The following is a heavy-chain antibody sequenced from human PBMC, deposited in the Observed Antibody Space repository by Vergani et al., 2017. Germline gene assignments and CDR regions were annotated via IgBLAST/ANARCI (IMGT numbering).Heavy chain of an antibody. CDR2: ISAYNGNT. CDR1: GYTFTSYG. CDR3: ARDLRQPSGLGYSYGYVDY. V-gene: IGHV1-18*01. J-gene: IGHJ4*02. D-gene: IGHD5-18*01. Sequence: QVQLVQSGAKVKKPGASVKVSCKASGYTFTSYGISWVRQAPGQGLEWMGWISAYNGNTNYAQKLQGRVTMTTDTSTGTAYMELRSLRSDDTAVYYCARDLRQPSGLGYSYGYVDYWGQGTLVTVSS.